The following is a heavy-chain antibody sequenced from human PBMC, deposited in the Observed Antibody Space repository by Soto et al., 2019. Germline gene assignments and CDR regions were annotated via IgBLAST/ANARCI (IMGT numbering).Heavy chain of an antibody. Sequence: SETLSLTCTVSGGSISDYYWSWIRQPPGKGLEWIGYIYYTGSTNYNPALKSRVTISVDTSKNHFTLILSSVTAADTAVYYCARGRHWMDYWGPGFLVTVSS. V-gene: IGHV4-59*01. J-gene: IGHJ4*02. CDR3: ARGRHWMDY. CDR1: GGSISDYY. CDR2: IYYTGST. D-gene: IGHD1-1*01.